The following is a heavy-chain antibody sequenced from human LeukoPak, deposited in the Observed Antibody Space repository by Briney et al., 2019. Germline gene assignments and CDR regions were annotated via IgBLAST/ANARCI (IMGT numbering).Heavy chain of an antibody. D-gene: IGHD3-10*01. CDR2: MYYSGSS. J-gene: IGHJ5*02. V-gene: IGHV4-39*01. CDR3: ARLGGSGKRPPRNWFDP. CDR1: GGSISSSSYY. Sequence: PSETLSLTCTVSGGSISSSSYYWVWLRQPPGKGLEWIGSMYYSGSSYYNPSVKRRVTISVDTSKNQSSLKLSSVTAADTVVYYCARLGGSGKRPPRNWFDPWGQGPLVTVSS.